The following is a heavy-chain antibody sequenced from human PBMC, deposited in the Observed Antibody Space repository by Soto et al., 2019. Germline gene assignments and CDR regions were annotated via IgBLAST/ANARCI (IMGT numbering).Heavy chain of an antibody. V-gene: IGHV4-39*01. Sequence: PSETLSLTCTVSGGSISSSSYYWGWIRQPPGKGLEWIGSIYYSGSTYYNPSLKSRVTISVDTSKNQFSLKLSSVTAADTAVYYCARRRGNWNYDFDYWGQGTLVTVSS. J-gene: IGHJ4*02. D-gene: IGHD1-7*01. CDR3: ARRRGNWNYDFDY. CDR2: IYYSGST. CDR1: GGSISSSSYY.